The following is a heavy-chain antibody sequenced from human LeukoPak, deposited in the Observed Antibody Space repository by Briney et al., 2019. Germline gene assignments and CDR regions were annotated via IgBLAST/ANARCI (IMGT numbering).Heavy chain of an antibody. V-gene: IGHV3-74*01. D-gene: IGHD4-23*01. CDR1: GFTXSSYW. CDR3: ARDKYGGNSNAFDI. CDR2: IGTDGSGT. Sequence: GSLRLSCAASGFTXSSYWMHWVRQVPGKGLVWVARIGTDGSGTTYADYVQGRFTISRDNAKNTLFLQMNSLRAEDTAVYYCARDKYGGNSNAFDIWGQGTLVTVSS. J-gene: IGHJ3*02.